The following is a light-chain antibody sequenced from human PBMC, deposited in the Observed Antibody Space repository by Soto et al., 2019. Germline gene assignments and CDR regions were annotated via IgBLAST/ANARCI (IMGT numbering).Light chain of an antibody. CDR2: SAS. J-gene: IGKJ4*01. CDR1: QSVSSNY. V-gene: IGKV3-20*01. Sequence: EIVLTQSPGTLSLSPGERVTLSCRASQSVSSNYLAWYQQKPGQAPRLLIYSASSRATGIPDRFSGSGSGTDFTLTINRLEPEDFAVYYCQQYGGSPRVTFGGGTKGEIK. CDR3: QQYGGSPRVT.